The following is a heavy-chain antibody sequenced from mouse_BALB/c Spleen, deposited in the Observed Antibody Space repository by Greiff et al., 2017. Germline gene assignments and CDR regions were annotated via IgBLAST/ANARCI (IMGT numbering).Heavy chain of an antibody. D-gene: IGHD2-1*01. CDR3: ASYGNYFLDY. Sequence: VQLQQSGPGLVAPSQSLSITCTVSGFSLTSYGVHWVRQPPGKGLEWLGVIWAGGSTNYNSALMSRLSISKDNSKSQVFLKMNSLQTDDTAMYYCASYGNYFLDYWGQGTSVTVSS. V-gene: IGHV2-9*02. CDR1: GFSLTSYG. J-gene: IGHJ4*01. CDR2: IWAGGST.